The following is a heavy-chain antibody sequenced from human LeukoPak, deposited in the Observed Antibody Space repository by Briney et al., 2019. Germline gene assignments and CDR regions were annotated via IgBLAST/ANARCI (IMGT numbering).Heavy chain of an antibody. D-gene: IGHD4-17*01. CDR1: GGSISSYY. CDR3: ARDSPSTVTTYYYYGMDV. V-gene: IGHV4-59*12. Sequence: SETLSLTCTVSGGSISSYYWSWIRQPPGKGLEWIGYIYYSGSTSYNPSLKSRVTISVDTSKNQFSLKLSSVAAADTAVYYCARDSPSTVTTYYYYGMDVWGQGTTVTVSS. CDR2: IYYSGST. J-gene: IGHJ6*02.